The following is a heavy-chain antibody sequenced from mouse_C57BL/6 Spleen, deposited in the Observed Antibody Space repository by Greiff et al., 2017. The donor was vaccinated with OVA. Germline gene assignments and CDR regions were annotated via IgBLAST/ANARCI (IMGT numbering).Heavy chain of an antibody. J-gene: IGHJ4*01. Sequence: EVKLMESGGGLVQPGGSLKLSCAASGFTFSDYGMHWVRQAPEKGLEWVAYISSGSSTIYYADTVKGRFTISRDNAKNTLFLQMTRLMSEDTAMYYCAKGPRTDYAMDYWGQGTSVTVSS. CDR3: AKGPRTDYAMDY. CDR1: GFTFSDYG. D-gene: IGHD3-1*01. CDR2: ISSGSSTI. V-gene: IGHV5-17*01.